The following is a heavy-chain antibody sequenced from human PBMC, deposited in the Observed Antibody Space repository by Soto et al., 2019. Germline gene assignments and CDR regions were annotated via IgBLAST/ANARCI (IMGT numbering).Heavy chain of an antibody. Sequence: PGGSLRLSCAASGFTFNNYAMNWVRQAPGKGLEWVATISATGGGTYYADSVKGRFTISRDDAKNSLYLQMNSLRAEDTAVYYCARPDPRYCSGGSCYSGYYYGMDVWGQGTTVTVSS. CDR3: ARPDPRYCSGGSCYSGYYYGMDV. J-gene: IGHJ6*02. CDR2: ISATGGGT. D-gene: IGHD2-15*01. CDR1: GFTFNNYA. V-gene: IGHV3-23*01.